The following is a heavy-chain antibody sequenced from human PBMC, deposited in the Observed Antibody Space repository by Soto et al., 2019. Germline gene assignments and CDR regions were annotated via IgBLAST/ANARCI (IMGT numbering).Heavy chain of an antibody. CDR3: VKDQSPHYDILTGYYKDPFYFDY. Sequence: GGSLRLSCSASGFTFSSYAMHWVRQAPGKGLEYVSAISSNGGSTYYADSVKGRFTISRDNSKNTLYLQMSSLRAEDTAVYYCVKDQSPHYDILTGYYKDPFYFDYWGQGTLVTVSS. CDR1: GFTFSSYA. CDR2: ISSNGGST. V-gene: IGHV3-64D*08. J-gene: IGHJ4*02. D-gene: IGHD3-9*01.